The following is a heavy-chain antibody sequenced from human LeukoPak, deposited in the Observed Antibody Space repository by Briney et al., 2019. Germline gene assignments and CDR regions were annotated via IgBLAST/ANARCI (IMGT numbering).Heavy chain of an antibody. CDR2: ISYEGSNK. V-gene: IGHV3-30-3*01. D-gene: IGHD3-22*01. CDR3: ASCPMSSGYGPYDY. J-gene: IGHJ4*02. Sequence: PGGSLSLSCAASGLTFSSYFMHWLRQAPGKGLEWVAVISYEGSNKYYVDSVKGRFTISRDNSKNTLYLQMSSLRDEDSAIYYCASCPMSSGYGPYDYWGQGTLVTVSS. CDR1: GLTFSSYF.